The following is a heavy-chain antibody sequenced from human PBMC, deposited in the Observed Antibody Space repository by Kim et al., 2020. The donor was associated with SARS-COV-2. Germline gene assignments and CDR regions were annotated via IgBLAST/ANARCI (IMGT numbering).Heavy chain of an antibody. Sequence: GGSLRLSCAASGFTFSSYAMSWVRQAPGKGLEWVSAISGSGGSTYYADSVKGRFTISRDNSKNTLYLQMNSLRAEDTAVYYCAKDGLYGSGSYYYWYFCLWGRGTLVTVSS. D-gene: IGHD3-10*01. CDR1: GFTFSSYA. CDR2: ISGSGGST. CDR3: AKDGLYGSGSYYYWYFCL. J-gene: IGHJ2*01. V-gene: IGHV3-23*01.